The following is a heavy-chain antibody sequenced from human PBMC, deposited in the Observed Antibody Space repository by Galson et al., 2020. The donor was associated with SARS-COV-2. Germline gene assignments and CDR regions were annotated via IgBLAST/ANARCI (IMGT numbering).Heavy chain of an antibody. CDR1: GFTFSTYW. CDR3: ARGPYYYGSGTYHYFDY. Sequence: GGSLRLSCAASGFTFSTYWMRWVRQAPGKGLEWVANIKEDGSEKSYVDSVKGRFTISRDNGKNSVYLQMNSLRAEDTAVYYCARGPYYYGSGTYHYFDYWGQGTLVTVSS. CDR2: IKEDGSEK. J-gene: IGHJ4*02. V-gene: IGHV3-7*03. D-gene: IGHD3-10*01.